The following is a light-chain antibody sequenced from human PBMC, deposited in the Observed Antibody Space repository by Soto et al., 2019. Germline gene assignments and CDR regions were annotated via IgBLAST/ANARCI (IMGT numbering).Light chain of an antibody. Sequence: EIVMTQSPATLSVSPGERATLSCRASQSVSSNLAWYQQKPGQAPRLLIYGASTRATGIPARFGGSGSGTEFTLTISRLEPEDFAVYYCQQYGRSPWTFGQGTKVEIK. CDR1: QSVSSN. CDR2: GAS. V-gene: IGKV3-15*01. CDR3: QQYGRSPWT. J-gene: IGKJ1*01.